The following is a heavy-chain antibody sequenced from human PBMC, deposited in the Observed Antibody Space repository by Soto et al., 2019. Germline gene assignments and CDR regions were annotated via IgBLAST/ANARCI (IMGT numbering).Heavy chain of an antibody. CDR1: GGTFSSYA. Sequence: GASVKVSCKASGGTFSSYAISWVRQAPGQGLEWMGGIIPIFGTANYAQKFQGRVTITADESTSTAYMELSSLRSEDTAVYYCARSIFGVVHDAFDIWGEGPLLTV. D-gene: IGHD3-3*01. CDR2: IIPIFGTA. V-gene: IGHV1-69*13. J-gene: IGHJ3*02. CDR3: ARSIFGVVHDAFDI.